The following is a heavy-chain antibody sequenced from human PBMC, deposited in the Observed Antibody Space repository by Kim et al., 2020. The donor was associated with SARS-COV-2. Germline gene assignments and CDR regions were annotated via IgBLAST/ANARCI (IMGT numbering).Heavy chain of an antibody. D-gene: IGHD2-2*01. Sequence: GGSLRLSCEASGFSFSKAWMSWVRQAPGKGLEWVGRSKTKTDIEPIDHAAPVKGRFTISRDDSKNTLYLQMDSLKIEDTAVYYGIIECSSTICYPNWGQGTLVTVSS. CDR1: GFSFSKAW. CDR2: SKTKTDIEPI. V-gene: IGHV3-15*01. J-gene: IGHJ4*02. CDR3: IIECSSTICYPN.